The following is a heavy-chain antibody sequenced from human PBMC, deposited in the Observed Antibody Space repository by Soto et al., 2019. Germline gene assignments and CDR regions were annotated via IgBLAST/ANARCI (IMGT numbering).Heavy chain of an antibody. Sequence: RGSPRHSCAASGFPFSSYGMPWGRPAPGQGLGWVAFISYDGSNKYYADSVKGRFTISRDNSKNTLYLQMNSLRAEDTAVYYCAKAGGYDFWRGYPRQSSYYMDVWGKGTTVTVAS. V-gene: IGHV3-30*18. J-gene: IGHJ6*03. D-gene: IGHD3-3*01. CDR2: ISYDGSNK. CDR1: GFPFSSYG. CDR3: AKAGGYDFWRGYPRQSSYYMDV.